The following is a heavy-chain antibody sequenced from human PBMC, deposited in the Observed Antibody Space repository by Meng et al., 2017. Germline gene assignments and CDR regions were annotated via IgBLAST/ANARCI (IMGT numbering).Heavy chain of an antibody. D-gene: IGHD3/OR15-3a*01. J-gene: IGHJ4*02. Sequence: GESLKISCAASGFTFSGHAMTWVRQAPGKGLEWVSSISGSADSIYYADSVKGRFTISRDNSKNTLFLHMNSLRTGDTAVYYCARGLRIGHDYWGQGTLVTVSS. CDR2: ISGSADSI. V-gene: IGHV3-23*01. CDR1: GFTFSGHA. CDR3: ARGLRIGHDY.